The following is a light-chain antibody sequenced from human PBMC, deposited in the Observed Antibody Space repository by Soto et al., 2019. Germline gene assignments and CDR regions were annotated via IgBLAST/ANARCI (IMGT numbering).Light chain of an antibody. Sequence: DIQINQYTSSLSATVGDKVTITCRASQSISSYLNWYQQKPGKAPKLLIYAASSLQSGVPSRFSGSGSGTDFTLTISSLQPEDFATYYCQQSYSTPRTFGPGTKVDI. CDR1: QSISSY. CDR3: QQSYSTPRT. V-gene: IGKV1-39*01. J-gene: IGKJ3*01. CDR2: AAS.